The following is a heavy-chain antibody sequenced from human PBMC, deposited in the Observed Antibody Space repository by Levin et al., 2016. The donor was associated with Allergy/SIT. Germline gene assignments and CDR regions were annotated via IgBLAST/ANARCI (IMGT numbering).Heavy chain of an antibody. V-gene: IGHV1-69*06. D-gene: IGHD2-15*01. J-gene: IGHJ3*02. CDR1: GGNFNIYV. Sequence: SVKVSCKGSGGNFNIYVINWVRQAPGQGLEWVGGIIPIFGTTNYAQKFQGRVTISADKSTSTAYMYLSGLKSEDTAFYYCAKGRSPVKDIVVVAAANDAFDIWGQGTMVTVSS. CDR3: AKGRSPVKDIVVVAAANDAFDI. CDR2: IIPIFGTT.